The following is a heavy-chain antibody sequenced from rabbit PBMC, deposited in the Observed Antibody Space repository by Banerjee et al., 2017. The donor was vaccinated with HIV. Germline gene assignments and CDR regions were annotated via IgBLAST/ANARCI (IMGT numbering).Heavy chain of an antibody. D-gene: IGHD6-1*01. CDR2: IYAGSSGST. J-gene: IGHJ4*01. CDR1: GFTISSNYW. V-gene: IGHV1S40*01. Sequence: QSLEESGGDLVKPGASLTLTCTASGFTISSNYWICWVRQAPGKGLEWIACIYAGSSGSTYYASWAKGRFTISKTSSTTVTLQMTSLTAADTATYFCARDQIHYYTYGYAGGFNLWGPGTLVTVS. CDR3: ARDQIHYYTYGYAGGFNL.